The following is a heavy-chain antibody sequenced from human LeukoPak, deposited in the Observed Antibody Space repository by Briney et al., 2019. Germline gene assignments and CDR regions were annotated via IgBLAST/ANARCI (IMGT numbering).Heavy chain of an antibody. D-gene: IGHD5-24*01. CDR3: ARDQFIHAFDI. V-gene: IGHV3-21*01. Sequence: PGGSLRLSCAASGFTFSSYSMNWVRQAPGKGLEWVPSIYSTTTYIYYADSVKGRFTISRDNAENSLYPQMNSLRAEDTAVYYCARDQFIHAFDIWGQGTMVTVSS. CDR1: GFTFSSYS. J-gene: IGHJ3*02. CDR2: IYSTTTYI.